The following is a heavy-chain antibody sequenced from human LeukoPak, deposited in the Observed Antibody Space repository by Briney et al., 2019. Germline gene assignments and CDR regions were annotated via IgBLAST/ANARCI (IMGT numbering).Heavy chain of an antibody. CDR3: ARDPHDYGDSGY. CDR2: INPNSGGT. J-gene: IGHJ4*02. D-gene: IGHD4-17*01. V-gene: IGHV1-2*06. CDR1: GYTFTGYY. Sequence: ASVKVSCKASGYTFTGYYMHWVRQAPGQGLEWMGRINPNSGGTNHAQKFRGRVTMTRDTSISTAYMELSRLRSDDTAVYYCARDPHDYGDSGYWGQGTLVTVSS.